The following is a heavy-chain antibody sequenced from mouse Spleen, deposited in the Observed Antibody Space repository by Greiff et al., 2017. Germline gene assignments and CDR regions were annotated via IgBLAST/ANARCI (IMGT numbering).Heavy chain of an antibody. Sequence: EVKLVESGGGLVQPGGSRKLSCAASGFTFSSFGMHWVRQAPEKGLEWVAYISSGSSTIYYADTVKGRFTISRDNPKNTLFLQMTSLRSEDTAMYYCARSLANWGFDYWGQGTTLTVSS. CDR3: ARSLANWGFDY. V-gene: IGHV5-17*02. J-gene: IGHJ2*01. CDR2: ISSGSSTI. CDR1: GFTFSSFG. D-gene: IGHD4-1*01.